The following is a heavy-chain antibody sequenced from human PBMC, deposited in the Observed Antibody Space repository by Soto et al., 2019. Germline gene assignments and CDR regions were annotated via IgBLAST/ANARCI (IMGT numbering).Heavy chain of an antibody. V-gene: IGHV3-74*01. D-gene: IGHD1-7*01. J-gene: IGHJ3*01. CDR3: ARSLPGTYGAFDL. CDR1: EFTFRSDW. CDR2: ISGDGSST. Sequence: GGSLRLSCAASEFTFRSDWMHWVRQSPGKGLVWVSRISGDGSSTNYADSVKGRFTISRDNAKNTVYLQIDSLRAEDTAVYYCARSLPGTYGAFDLWGQGTMVTVSS.